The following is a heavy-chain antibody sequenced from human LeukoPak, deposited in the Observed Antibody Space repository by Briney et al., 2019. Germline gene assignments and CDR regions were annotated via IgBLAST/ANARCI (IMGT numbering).Heavy chain of an antibody. J-gene: IGHJ4*02. Sequence: LPGGSLRLSCAASGFTFSSYAMSWVRQAPGKGLEWVSAISGSGGSTYYADSVKGRFTISRDNSKNTLYLQMNSLRAEDTAVYYCAKSTYYYDSPLGYWGQGTLGTVSS. CDR3: AKSTYYYDSPLGY. CDR2: ISGSGGST. CDR1: GFTFSSYA. D-gene: IGHD3-22*01. V-gene: IGHV3-23*01.